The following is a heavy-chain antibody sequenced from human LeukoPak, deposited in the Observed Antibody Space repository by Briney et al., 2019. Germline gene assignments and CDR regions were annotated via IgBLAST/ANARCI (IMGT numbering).Heavy chain of an antibody. V-gene: IGHV3-53*05. CDR3: ARDGMVGNSSSFSFDP. J-gene: IGHJ5*02. Sequence: PGGSLRLSCAASGFTVSSNYMSWVRQAPGKGLEWVSVIYSGGSTYYADSVKGRFTISRDNFKNTLYLQMGSLRAEDMAVYYCARDGMVGNSSSFSFDPWGQGTLVTVSS. CDR2: IYSGGST. CDR1: GFTVSSNY. D-gene: IGHD6-13*01.